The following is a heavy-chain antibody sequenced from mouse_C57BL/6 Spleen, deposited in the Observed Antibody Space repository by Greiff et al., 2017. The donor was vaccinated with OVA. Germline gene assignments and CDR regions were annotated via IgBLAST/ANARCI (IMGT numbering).Heavy chain of an antibody. V-gene: IGHV1-42*01. CDR1: GYSFTGYY. D-gene: IGHD2-3*01. Sequence: EVQLQESGPELVKPGASVKISCKASGYSFTGYYMNWVKQSPEKSLEWIGEINPSTGGTTYNQKFKAKATLTVDKSSSTAYMQLKSLTSEDSAVYYCARIYDADYYAMDYWGQGTSVTVSS. CDR3: ARIYDADYYAMDY. CDR2: INPSTGGT. J-gene: IGHJ4*01.